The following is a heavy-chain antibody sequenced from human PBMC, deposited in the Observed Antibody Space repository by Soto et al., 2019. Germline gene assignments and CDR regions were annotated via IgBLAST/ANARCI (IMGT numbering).Heavy chain of an antibody. D-gene: IGHD6-6*01. CDR2: IYHSGST. CDR1: GCSISSGDYY. Sequence: PSETLSLTCTVSGCSISSGDYYWSWIRQPPGKGLEWIGYIYHSGSTYYNPSLKSQVTISVDTSKNQFSLKLSSVTAADTAVYYCARERPDGARLDPWGKGTLVTVSS. J-gene: IGHJ5*02. V-gene: IGHV4-30-4*01. CDR3: ARERPDGARLDP.